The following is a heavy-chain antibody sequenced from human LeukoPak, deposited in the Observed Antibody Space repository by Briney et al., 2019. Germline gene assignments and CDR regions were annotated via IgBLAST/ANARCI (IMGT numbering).Heavy chain of an antibody. V-gene: IGHV3-23*01. Sequence: GGSLRLSCAASGFTFSTSAMGWVRQAPGKGLKWVSSIKGGGGDPFYADSVKGRFTISRDNSKNTLFLQLNSLRADDSAVYYCAKGGHDFNPFYWWGQGTLVTVSS. D-gene: IGHD2-21*02. CDR1: GFTFSTSA. J-gene: IGHJ4*02. CDR2: IKGGGGDP. CDR3: AKGGHDFNPFYW.